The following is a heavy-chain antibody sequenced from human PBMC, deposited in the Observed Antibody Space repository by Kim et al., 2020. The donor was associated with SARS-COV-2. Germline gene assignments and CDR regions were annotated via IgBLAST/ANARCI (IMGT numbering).Heavy chain of an antibody. J-gene: IGHJ4*02. CDR2: IYYSGST. CDR3: ARDFEAAAFDY. V-gene: IGHV4-39*07. Sequence: SETLSLTCTVSGGSISSSSYYWGWIRQPPGKGLEWIGSIYYSGSTYYNPSLKSRVTISVDTSKNQFSLKLSSVTAADTAVYYCARDFEAAAFDYWGQGTLVTVSS. D-gene: IGHD6-13*01. CDR1: GGSISSSSYY.